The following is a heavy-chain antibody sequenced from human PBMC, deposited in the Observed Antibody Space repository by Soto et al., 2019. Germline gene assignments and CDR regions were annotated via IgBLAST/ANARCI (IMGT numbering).Heavy chain of an antibody. CDR1: GGTFSTYA. V-gene: IGHV1-69*12. J-gene: IGHJ4*02. CDR2: IIPMFGTA. D-gene: IGHD5-12*01. CDR3: ASGIRLWLRRINNGYSG. Sequence: QVQLVQSGAEVKKPESSVKVSCKAPGGTFSTYAISWVRQAPGQGLEWMGGIIPMFGTANYAQRFQDRVTITADESTNIVYMELRSLRSEDTAVYFCASGIRLWLRRINNGYSGWGQGTLVTVFS.